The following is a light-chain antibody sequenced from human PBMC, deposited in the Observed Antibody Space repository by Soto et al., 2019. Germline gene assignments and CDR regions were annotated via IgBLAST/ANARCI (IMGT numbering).Light chain of an antibody. CDR1: QSVSSN. CDR3: QQYNNWPQT. V-gene: IGKV3-15*01. J-gene: IGKJ1*01. CDR2: GAS. Sequence: EIVMTQSPATLSVSPGERATLSCRASQSVSSNLAWYQQKPGQAPRLLIYGASTSATVISARFSGSGSGTEFTLTFSSLQSEDFAVYYCQQYNNWPQTFGQGTKVDIK.